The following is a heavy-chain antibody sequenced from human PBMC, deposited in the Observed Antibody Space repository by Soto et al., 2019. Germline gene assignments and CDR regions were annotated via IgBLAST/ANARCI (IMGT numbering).Heavy chain of an antibody. V-gene: IGHV1-18*01. Sequence: QVQLVQSGAEVKKRGASVKVSCKASGYTFTTYGISWVRQAPGQGLEWMGWISAYSGSTKFAQKLQGRVTMTTDTSTTTAYMELRSLTSDDTAVYYCARDLTKSSSWPYYFDYWGQGTLVTVSS. J-gene: IGHJ4*02. D-gene: IGHD6-13*01. CDR2: ISAYSGST. CDR3: ARDLTKSSSWPYYFDY. CDR1: GYTFTTYG.